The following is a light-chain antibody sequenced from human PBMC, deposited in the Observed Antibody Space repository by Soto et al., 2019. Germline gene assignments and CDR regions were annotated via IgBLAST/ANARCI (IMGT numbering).Light chain of an antibody. V-gene: IGLV1-40*01. CDR3: QSYDTSLSGVI. J-gene: IGLJ7*01. Sequence: QSVLTQTPSVSGAPGQKITMSCIGSSSNIGAGYDVHWYQQLPGAAPRLLIYADNNRPSGVPDRFSASNSGTSASLAITGLQGEDEAVYYCQSYDTSLSGVIFGAGTQLTVL. CDR1: SSNIGAGYD. CDR2: ADN.